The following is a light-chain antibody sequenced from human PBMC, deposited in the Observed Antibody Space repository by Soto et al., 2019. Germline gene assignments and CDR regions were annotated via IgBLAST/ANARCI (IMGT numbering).Light chain of an antibody. CDR1: QSVSRY. V-gene: IGKV3-11*01. CDR2: DTS. CDR3: QRSDSIPPA. Sequence: EVVLTQSPATLSLSPGERATLSCRASQSVSRYLAWYQQKPGLAPRLLIYDTSNRATGIPARFSGSGSGTQFTLTISSLEPEDFATYYCQRSDSIPPAFGGGTKVDI. J-gene: IGKJ4*01.